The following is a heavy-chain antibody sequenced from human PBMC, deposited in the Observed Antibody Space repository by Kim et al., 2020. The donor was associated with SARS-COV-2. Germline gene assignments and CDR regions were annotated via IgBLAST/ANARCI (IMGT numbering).Heavy chain of an antibody. Sequence: GGSLRLSCAASGFTFSSYGMHWVRQAPGKGLEWVAVIWYDGSNKYYADSVKGRFTISRDNSKNTLYLQMNSLRAEDTAVYYCAREGCGSSGGSCYLGAHAFDIWGQGTMVTVSS. D-gene: IGHD2-15*01. J-gene: IGHJ3*02. CDR3: AREGCGSSGGSCYLGAHAFDI. V-gene: IGHV3-33*08. CDR1: GFTFSSYG. CDR2: IWYDGSNK.